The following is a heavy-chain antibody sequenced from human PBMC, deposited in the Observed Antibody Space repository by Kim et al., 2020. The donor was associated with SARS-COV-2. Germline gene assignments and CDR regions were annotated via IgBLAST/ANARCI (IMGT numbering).Heavy chain of an antibody. D-gene: IGHD4-17*01. V-gene: IGHV3-33*01. J-gene: IGHJ4*02. CDR3: ARSAATTVTYFDY. CDR2: IWYDGSNK. Sequence: GGSLRLSCAASGFTFSSYGMHWVRQAPGKGLEWVAVIWYDGSNKYYADSVKGRFTISRDNSKNTLYLQMNSLRAEDTAVYYCARSAATTVTYFDYWGQGTLVTVSS. CDR1: GFTFSSYG.